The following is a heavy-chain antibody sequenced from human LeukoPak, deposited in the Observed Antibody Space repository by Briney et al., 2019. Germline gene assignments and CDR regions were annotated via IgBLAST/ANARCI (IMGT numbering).Heavy chain of an antibody. CDR3: ARDLVSVAAADYYFDY. CDR1: GFTFSSYS. J-gene: IGHJ4*02. CDR2: ISSSSSYI. V-gene: IGHV3-21*01. Sequence: GGSLRLSCAASGFTFSSYSMNWVRQAPGKELEWVSSISSSSSYIYYADSVKGRFTISRDNAKNSLYLQMNSLRAEDTAVYYCARDLVSVAAADYYFDYWGQGTLVTVSS. D-gene: IGHD6-13*01.